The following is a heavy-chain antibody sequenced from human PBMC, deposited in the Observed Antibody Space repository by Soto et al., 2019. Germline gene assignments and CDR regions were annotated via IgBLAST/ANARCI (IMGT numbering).Heavy chain of an antibody. V-gene: IGHV2-5*02. CDR2: IYWDDDK. D-gene: IGHD3-22*01. J-gene: IGHJ4*02. Sequence: SGPTCEPAQTLTLTCDFSGLSLSTYHMGVAWIRQPPGKALEWLALIYWDDDKRYSPSLKDRLAISKDTSNNQVVLTITNIGPGDSATYFCAHAGDYDLLTFDHWGPGTLVTVSS. CDR3: AHAGDYDLLTFDH. CDR1: GLSLSTYHMG.